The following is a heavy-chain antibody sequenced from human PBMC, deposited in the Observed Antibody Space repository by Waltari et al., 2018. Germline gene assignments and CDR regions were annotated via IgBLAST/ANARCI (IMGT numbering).Heavy chain of an antibody. CDR3: ARDGIAADYYYGMDV. Sequence: QVQLVQSGAEVKKPGASVKVSCKASGYTFTSYYMHWVRQAPGQGLEWMGIISPSGGSTSNAQKFQGRVTMTRDTSTSTVYMELSSLRSEDTAVYYCARDGIAADYYYGMDVWGQGTTVTVSS. J-gene: IGHJ6*02. CDR2: ISPSGGST. D-gene: IGHD6-13*01. V-gene: IGHV1-46*03. CDR1: GYTFTSYY.